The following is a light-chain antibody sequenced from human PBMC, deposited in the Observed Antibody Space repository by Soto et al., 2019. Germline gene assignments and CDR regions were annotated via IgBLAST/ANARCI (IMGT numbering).Light chain of an antibody. CDR2: WAS. CDR3: QQYYTLPLT. J-gene: IGKJ4*01. Sequence: DLVMTQSPDSLAVSMGERATINCESSQSVLFTSNNKNYLAWYQQKPGQPPKLLLSWASARESGVPERFSGSGSGTLFTLSISSLQAEDVAVYYCQQYYTLPLTFAGGTMVDI. CDR1: QSVLFTSNNKNY. V-gene: IGKV4-1*01.